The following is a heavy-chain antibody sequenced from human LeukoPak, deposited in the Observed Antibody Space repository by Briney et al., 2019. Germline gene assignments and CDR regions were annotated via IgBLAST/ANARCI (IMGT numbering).Heavy chain of an antibody. CDR1: GFTFDDYA. Sequence: GGSLRLSCAASGFTFDDYAMHWVRQAPGKGLEWVSGISWNSGSIGYADSVKGRFTISRDNAKNSLYLQMNSLRAEDTALYYCAKDMGDFWSGCFDAFDIWGQGTMVTVSS. J-gene: IGHJ3*02. V-gene: IGHV3-9*01. D-gene: IGHD3-3*01. CDR2: ISWNSGSI. CDR3: AKDMGDFWSGCFDAFDI.